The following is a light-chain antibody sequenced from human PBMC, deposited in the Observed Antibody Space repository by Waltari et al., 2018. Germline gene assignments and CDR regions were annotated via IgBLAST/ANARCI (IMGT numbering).Light chain of an antibody. CDR3: KQYNDYRT. CDR2: NAS. V-gene: IGKV1-5*03. J-gene: IGKJ1*01. CDR1: QSLNVW. Sequence: DIQMTQSPSTLAASVGDTVTITCRASQSLNVWLAWYQQKAGKAPKLLIYNASSLQNGVASRFSGSGYGTEFTITISNLQPDDFATYYGKQYNDYRTFGQGTRVEIK.